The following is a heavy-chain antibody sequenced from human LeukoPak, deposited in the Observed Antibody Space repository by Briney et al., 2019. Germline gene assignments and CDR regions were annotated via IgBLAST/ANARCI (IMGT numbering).Heavy chain of an antibody. J-gene: IGHJ4*02. CDR3: AWTRYVDTETTITGYLDL. Sequence: GGSLRLSRVVSGFTFSSCAMSWVRQAPGKGLEWVSSISSTSSYIYYADSVVGRFTISRDNAKNSLYLQLNSLRAEDTAVYYCAWTRYVDTETTITGYLDLWGQGTLVTVSS. CDR2: ISSTSSYI. D-gene: IGHD5-18*01. CDR1: GFTFSSCA. V-gene: IGHV3-21*01.